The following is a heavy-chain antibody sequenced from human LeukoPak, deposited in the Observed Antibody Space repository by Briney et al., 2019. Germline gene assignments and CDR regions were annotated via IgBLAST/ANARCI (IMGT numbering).Heavy chain of an antibody. Sequence: SETLSLTCAVYGGSFSDYYWSWIRQPPGKGLEWIGEINHSGSTNYNPSLKSRVAISVDTSKNQFSLKLSSVTAADTAVYYCARGLRYYYYYGMDVWGQGTTVTVSS. V-gene: IGHV4-34*01. CDR1: GGSFSDYY. J-gene: IGHJ6*02. CDR2: INHSGST. CDR3: ARGLRYYYYYGMDV. D-gene: IGHD4-17*01.